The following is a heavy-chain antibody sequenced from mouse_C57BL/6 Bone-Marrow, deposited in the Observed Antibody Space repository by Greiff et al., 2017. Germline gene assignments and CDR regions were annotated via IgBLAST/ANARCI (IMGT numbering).Heavy chain of an antibody. CDR2: IYPGDGDT. V-gene: IGHV1-80*01. J-gene: IGHJ3*01. D-gene: IGHD1-1*01. CDR3: ARDTTVVAPFAY. CDR1: GYAFSSYW. Sequence: VMLVESGAELVKPGASVKISCKASGYAFSSYWMNWVKQRPGKGLEWIGQIYPGDGDTNYNGKFKGKATLTADKSSSTAYMQLSSLTSEDSAVYFCARDTTVVAPFAYWGQGTLVTVSA.